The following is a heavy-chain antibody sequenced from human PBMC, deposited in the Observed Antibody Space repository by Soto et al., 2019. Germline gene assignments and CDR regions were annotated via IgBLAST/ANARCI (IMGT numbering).Heavy chain of an antibody. V-gene: IGHV1-3*01. J-gene: IGHJ4*02. D-gene: IGHD3-9*01. CDR3: ARTYYDILTRPASRAYFDY. CDR2: INAGNGNT. CDR1: GYTFTSYA. Sequence: QVQLVQSGAEVKKPGASVKVSCKASGYTFTSYAMHWVRQAPGQRLEWMGWINAGNGNTKYSQKFQGRVTITRDTSASTAYMELSSLRSEDTAVYYCARTYYDILTRPASRAYFDYWGQGTLVTVSS.